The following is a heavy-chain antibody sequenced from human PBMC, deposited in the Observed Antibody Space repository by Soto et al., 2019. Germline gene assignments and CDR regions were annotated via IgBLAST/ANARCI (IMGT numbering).Heavy chain of an antibody. D-gene: IGHD6-19*01. CDR2: IYYSGST. Sequence: SETLSLTCTVSGGSISSYYWSWIRQPPGKGLEWIGYIYYSGSTNYNPSLKSRVTISVDTSKNQFSLKLSSVTAADTAVYYCARHTLSSGWRRPFDYWGQGTLITVSS. CDR1: GGSISSYY. J-gene: IGHJ4*02. CDR3: ARHTLSSGWRRPFDY. V-gene: IGHV4-59*08.